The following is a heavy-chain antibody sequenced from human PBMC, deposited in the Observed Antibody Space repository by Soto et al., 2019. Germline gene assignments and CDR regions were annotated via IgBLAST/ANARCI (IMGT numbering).Heavy chain of an antibody. V-gene: IGHV4-34*01. J-gene: IGHJ4*02. Sequence: WTWIRQTPGKGLEWIGEISHSGSTNYNPSLMSRVTMSAGTSKKQFSLRLSSVTAADTALYFCARGYESSRRYLPLLDYWGQGTLVTVSS. CDR2: ISHSGST. D-gene: IGHD3-22*01. CDR3: ARGYESSRRYLPLLDY.